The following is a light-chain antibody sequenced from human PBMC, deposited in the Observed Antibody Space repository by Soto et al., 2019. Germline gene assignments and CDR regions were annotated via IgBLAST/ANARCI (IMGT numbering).Light chain of an antibody. CDR1: QSISSW. CDR2: KAS. J-gene: IGKJ1*01. CDR3: QQYNSYSWT. V-gene: IGKV1-5*03. Sequence: DIQMTQSPSTLSASVGDRVTITCRASQSISSWLAWYQQKPGKAPKVLIYKASNLKSGVPSRFSGSGIGTEFTLTISSLQPDDFATYYCQQYNSYSWTFGQGTKVDI.